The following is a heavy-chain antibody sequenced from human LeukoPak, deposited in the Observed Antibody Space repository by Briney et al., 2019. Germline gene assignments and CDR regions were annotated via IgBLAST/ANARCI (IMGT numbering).Heavy chain of an antibody. J-gene: IGHJ4*02. Sequence: ASVKVSCKGTGYNFINFGISWVRQAPGQGPEWMGWISPYNGNTNYAHKFQGRVTMTADTSTSTAYMELRTLRSDDTAMYYCARDFYYDSSGYYFESLYYFDYWGQGTLVTVSS. CDR1: GYNFINFG. CDR3: ARDFYYDSSGYYFESLYYFDY. V-gene: IGHV1-18*01. CDR2: ISPYNGNT. D-gene: IGHD3-22*01.